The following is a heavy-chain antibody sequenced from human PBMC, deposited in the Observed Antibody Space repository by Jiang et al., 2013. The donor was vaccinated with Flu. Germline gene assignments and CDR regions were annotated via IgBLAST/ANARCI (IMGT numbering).Heavy chain of an antibody. Sequence: QLVESGGGVVQPGGSLKLSCEASGFTFNKYGMHWVRQAPGKGLEWVAFIRSEGSHEHYADSVKGRFTISRDNPKNTLYLQMNSLRTEDTAVYYCATQCGGGCKDDIWGQGTMVTVSS. J-gene: IGHJ3*02. D-gene: IGHD2-21*02. CDR1: GFTFNKYG. CDR3: ATQCGGGCKDDI. V-gene: IGHV3-30*02. CDR2: IRSEGSHE.